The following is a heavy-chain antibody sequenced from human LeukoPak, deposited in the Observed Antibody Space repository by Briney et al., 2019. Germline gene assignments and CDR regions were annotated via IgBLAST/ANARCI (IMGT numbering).Heavy chain of an antibody. J-gene: IGHJ4*02. CDR1: GFTFSSYG. CDR2: ISGSAYNS. Sequence: TGGSLRLSCAASGFTFSSYGLSWVRQAPGKGLEWVSTISGSAYNSYYADSVKGRFTISRDNSANTLYLQKDNLRAEDTALYYCAKHSGSYFIYYIDSWGQGTLVTVSS. D-gene: IGHD1-26*01. CDR3: AKHSGSYFIYYIDS. V-gene: IGHV3-23*01.